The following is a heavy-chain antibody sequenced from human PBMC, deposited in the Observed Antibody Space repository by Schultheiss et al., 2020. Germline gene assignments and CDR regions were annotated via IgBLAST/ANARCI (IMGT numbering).Heavy chain of an antibody. J-gene: IGHJ5*02. CDR1: GGSFSGYY. CDR2: IYYSGST. CDR3: ARRGRYCSGGSCYSGGRWWFDP. Sequence: SQTLSLTCAVYGGSFSGYYWSWIRQPPGKGLEWIGYIYYSGSTYYNPSLKSRVTISVDTSKNQFSLNLSSVTAADTAVYYCARRGRYCSGGSCYSGGRWWFDPWGQGTLVTVYS. V-gene: IGHV4-34*01. D-gene: IGHD2-15*01.